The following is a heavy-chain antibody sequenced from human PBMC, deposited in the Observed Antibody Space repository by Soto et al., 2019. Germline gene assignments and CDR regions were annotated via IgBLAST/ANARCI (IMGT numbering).Heavy chain of an antibody. V-gene: IGHV3-23*01. CDR1: GFTLTSYG. CDR3: AKDGTSAGIHYYGMDV. D-gene: IGHD6-13*01. J-gene: IGHJ6*02. CDR2: IGRGGDT. Sequence: GGSLRLSCEVSGFTLTSYGMNWVRQAPDKGLEWVSTIGRGGDTYYADSVKGRFTISRDNSKNTLFLQMNSLRAEDTALYFCAKDGTSAGIHYYGMDVWGQGTTVTVSS.